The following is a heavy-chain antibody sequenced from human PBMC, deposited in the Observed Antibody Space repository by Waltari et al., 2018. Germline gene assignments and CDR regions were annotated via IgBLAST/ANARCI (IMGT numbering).Heavy chain of an antibody. CDR3: VTGPRDKWVGRYSGEFFHH. J-gene: IGHJ1*01. CDR2: NNLGEVT. Sequence: VELQQWGAGLLRPSETLSLTCAVYGVSLSAYYWTWIRQPLGKGLEWIGENNLGEVTYYNPSLEGRVTILLDKSKNQLSLHLVSVTAADTARYYCVTGPRDKWVGRYSGEFFHHWGPGTLVTVSS. D-gene: IGHD6-19*01. CDR1: GVSLSAYY. V-gene: IGHV4-34*02.